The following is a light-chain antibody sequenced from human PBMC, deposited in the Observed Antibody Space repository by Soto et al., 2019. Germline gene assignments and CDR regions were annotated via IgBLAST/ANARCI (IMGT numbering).Light chain of an antibody. CDR3: GTWDSSLSAGV. CDR2: DNN. CDR1: SSNIGKNY. J-gene: IGLJ2*01. Sequence: QSVLTQPPSVSAAPGQKVTISCSGSSSNIGKNYISWYQQLPGTAPKLLIYDNNKRPSGTPDRFSGSKSGTSATLGIAGLQTGDEADYYCGTWDSSLSAGVFGGGTKLTV. V-gene: IGLV1-51*01.